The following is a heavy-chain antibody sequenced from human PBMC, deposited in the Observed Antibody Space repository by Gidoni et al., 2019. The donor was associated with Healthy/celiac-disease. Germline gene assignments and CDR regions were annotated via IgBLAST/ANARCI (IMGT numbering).Heavy chain of an antibody. Sequence: EVQLVESGGGLVQPGGSLRLSCAASGFTLSSYARHWVRQAPGKGLGYVSAISSNGCSTYYANSVKGRFTISRDNSKNTLYLQMGSLRAEDMAVYYCARGGRNIGITMIVVAPGYWGQGTLVTVSS. CDR3: ARGGRNIGITMIVVAPGY. CDR2: ISSNGCST. V-gene: IGHV3-64*01. J-gene: IGHJ4*02. D-gene: IGHD3-22*01. CDR1: GFTLSSYA.